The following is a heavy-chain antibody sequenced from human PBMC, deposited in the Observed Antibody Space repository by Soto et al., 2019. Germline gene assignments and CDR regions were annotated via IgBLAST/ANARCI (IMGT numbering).Heavy chain of an antibody. CDR3: ARDSDPHYYDSSGYFGY. CDR2: INPSGGST. D-gene: IGHD3-22*01. CDR1: GYTFTSYY. V-gene: IGHV1-46*01. Sequence: VASVKVSCKASGYTFTSYYMHWVRQAPGQGLEWMGIINPSGGSTSYAQKFQGRVTMTRDTSTSTVYMELSSLRSEDTAVYYCARDSDPHYYDSSGYFGYWGQGTLVTVSS. J-gene: IGHJ4*02.